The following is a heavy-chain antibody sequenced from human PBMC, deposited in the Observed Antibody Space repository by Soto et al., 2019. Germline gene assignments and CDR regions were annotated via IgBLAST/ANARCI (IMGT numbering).Heavy chain of an antibody. CDR2: ITGYTGNT. V-gene: IGHV1-18*01. J-gene: IGHJ4*02. Sequence: ASVKVSCKASGYNFIKYAISWVRQAPGHGLEWMGWITGYTGNTNYAQNFQGRVTMTTDTSTSTAYMELRSLRSDDTAVYYCARDWGLVVVTPFDYWGQGTLVTVSS. D-gene: IGHD3-22*01. CDR3: ARDWGLVVVTPFDY. CDR1: GYNFIKYA.